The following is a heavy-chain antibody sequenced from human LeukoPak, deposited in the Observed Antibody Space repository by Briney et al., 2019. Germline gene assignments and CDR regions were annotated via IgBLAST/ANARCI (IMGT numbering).Heavy chain of an antibody. J-gene: IGHJ5*02. CDR1: GGTFSSYA. V-gene: IGHV1-69*13. Sequence: GASVKVSCKASGGTFSSYAISWVRQDPGQGLEWMGGIIPIFGTANYAQKFQGRVTITADESTSTAYMELSSLRSEDTAVYYCARDLSIVVVPAAILPWFDPWGQGTLVTVSS. CDR2: IIPIFGTA. CDR3: ARDLSIVVVPAAILPWFDP. D-gene: IGHD2-2*02.